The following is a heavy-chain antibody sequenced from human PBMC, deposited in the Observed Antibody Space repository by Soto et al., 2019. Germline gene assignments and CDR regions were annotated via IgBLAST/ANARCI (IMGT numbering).Heavy chain of an antibody. CDR2: IKQDGSEK. CDR3: ATGITMIVVHHPFDY. CDR1: GFTFSSYW. J-gene: IGHJ4*02. V-gene: IGHV3-7*03. Sequence: EVQLVESGGGLVQPGGSLRLSCAASGFTFSSYWMSWVRQAPGKGLEWVANIKQDGSEKYYVDSVKGRFTISRDNAKNSLYLQMNSLRAEDTAVYYCATGITMIVVHHPFDYWGQGTLVTVFS. D-gene: IGHD3-22*01.